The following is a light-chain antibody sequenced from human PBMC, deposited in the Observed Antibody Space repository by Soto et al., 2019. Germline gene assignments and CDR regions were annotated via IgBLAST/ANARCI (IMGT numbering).Light chain of an antibody. Sequence: EIVMTQSPATLSVSPGERATLSCRASQSVMGTLAWYQQKPGQAPRLLIYEASTRATGIPARFSGSGSGTEFTLTINSLQSEDFAVYYCQRYNNWPRTFGQGTKLEN. J-gene: IGKJ2*02. V-gene: IGKV3-15*01. CDR2: EAS. CDR1: QSVMGT. CDR3: QRYNNWPRT.